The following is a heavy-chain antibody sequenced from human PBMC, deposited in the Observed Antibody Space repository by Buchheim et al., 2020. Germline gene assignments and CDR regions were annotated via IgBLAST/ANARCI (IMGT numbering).Heavy chain of an antibody. CDR2: ITSSGDIG. Sequence: EVQLVESGGGLVQPGGSLRLSCAASGFTFSSYEMNWVRQAPGKGLEWVSYITSSGDIGYYADSVKGRFTISRDNAKNSLYLQMHSLRAEDTAVYYCARDLGAAEQHFEYWGQGTL. V-gene: IGHV3-48*03. CDR3: ARDLGAAEQHFEY. D-gene: IGHD6-13*01. CDR1: GFTFSSYE. J-gene: IGHJ4*02.